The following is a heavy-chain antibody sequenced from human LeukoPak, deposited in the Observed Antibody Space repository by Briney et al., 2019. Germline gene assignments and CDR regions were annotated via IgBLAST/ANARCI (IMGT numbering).Heavy chain of an antibody. J-gene: IGHJ4*02. Sequence: GGSLRLSCAASGFTFSSYEMNWVRQAPGKGLEWVSSISSSSNYIYYAESVKGRFTISRDNAKNSLYLQMNSLRAEDTAVYYCARDSYYYDSSGYYIYSFDYWGQGTLVTVSS. CDR3: ARDSYYYDSSGYYIYSFDY. CDR2: ISSSSNYI. CDR1: GFTFSSYE. D-gene: IGHD3-22*01. V-gene: IGHV3-21*01.